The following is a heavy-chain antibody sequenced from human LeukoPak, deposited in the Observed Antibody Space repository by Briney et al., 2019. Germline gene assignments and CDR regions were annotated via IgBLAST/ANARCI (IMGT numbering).Heavy chain of an antibody. CDR1: GFAFSSYS. V-gene: IGHV3-21*01. CDR2: ISSSSSYI. Sequence: GGSLRLSCAASGFAFSSYSMNWVRQAPGKGLEWVSSISSSSSYIYYADSVKGRFTISRDNAKNSLYLQMNSLRAEDTAVYYCARGLHDAFDIWGQGTMVTVSS. CDR3: ARGLHDAFDI. J-gene: IGHJ3*02.